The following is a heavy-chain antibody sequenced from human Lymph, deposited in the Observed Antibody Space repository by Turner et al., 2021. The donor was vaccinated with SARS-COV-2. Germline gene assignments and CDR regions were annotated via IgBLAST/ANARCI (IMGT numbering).Heavy chain of an antibody. CDR1: GDSFTSYW. J-gene: IGHJ6*02. CDR3: ARSEFCTSTSCYRGYYYYRMDV. V-gene: IGHV5-51*03. Sequence: EVQLVQSGAEVKKPGESLKISCKGSGDSFTSYWIGWVRQMPGKGREWMGIIYPGDSDTRYSPSFQGQVTISADKSISTAYLQWSSLEASDTAMYYCARSEFCTSTSCYRGYYYYRMDVWGQGTTVTVSS. D-gene: IGHD2-2*02. CDR2: IYPGDSDT.